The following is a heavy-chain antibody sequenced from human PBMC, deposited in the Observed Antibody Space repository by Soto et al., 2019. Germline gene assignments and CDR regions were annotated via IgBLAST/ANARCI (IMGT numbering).Heavy chain of an antibody. CDR1: GVTFRNSA. CDR2: ILPIFGTP. Sequence: SVKVTCTASGVTFRNSAMNWVRQAPGQGLEWMGWILPIFGTPNYAQKFQGRLTISAEEYSRTAYMEGNILRSEDTAVYYCATPSEARDIAMIKGLAHW. V-gene: IGHV1-69*01. D-gene: IGHD5-18*01. CDR3: ATPSEARDIAMIKGLAH. J-gene: IGHJ1*01.